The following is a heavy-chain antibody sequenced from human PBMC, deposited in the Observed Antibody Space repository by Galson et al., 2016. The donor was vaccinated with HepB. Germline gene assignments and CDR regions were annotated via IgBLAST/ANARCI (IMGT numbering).Heavy chain of an antibody. CDR3: ARHDWRGGTDAFDI. CDR1: GGSISSTDDY. Sequence: SETLSLTCTVSGGSISSTDDYWGWIRQPPGKGLEWIGSIYYSGNTYYNSSLKSRVTISVDTSKNQFSLKVRSVTASDSAVYYCARHDWRGGTDAFDIWGKGTMVSVSS. D-gene: IGHD2-21*01. J-gene: IGHJ3*02. CDR2: IYYSGNT. V-gene: IGHV4-39*01.